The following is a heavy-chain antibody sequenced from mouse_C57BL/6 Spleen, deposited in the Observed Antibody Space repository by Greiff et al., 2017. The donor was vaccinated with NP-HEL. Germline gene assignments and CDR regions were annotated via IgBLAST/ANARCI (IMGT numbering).Heavy chain of an antibody. Sequence: VQLQQSGPELVKPGASVKISCKASGYAFSSSWMNWVKQRPGKGLEWIGRIYPGDGDTNYNGKFKGKATLTADKSSSTAYMQLSSLTSEDSAVYFCARSDGGWFAYWGQGTLVTVSA. J-gene: IGHJ3*01. CDR2: IYPGDGDT. CDR3: ARSDGGWFAY. V-gene: IGHV1-82*01. CDR1: GYAFSSSW.